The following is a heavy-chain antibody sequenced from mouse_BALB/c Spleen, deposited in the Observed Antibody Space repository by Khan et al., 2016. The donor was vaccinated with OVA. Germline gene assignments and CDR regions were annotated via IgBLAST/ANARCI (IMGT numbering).Heavy chain of an antibody. CDR2: INPSTGYT. Sequence: QVQLKESGTELAKPGASVKMSCKASGYTFISYWLHWVKKRPGQGLEWIGYINPSTGYTEYNQRFKDKATLTTDKSSNTPDMKLCSLTYEDSEVYDRTSRGLYGIFVYWGQGTRVTVSA. CDR3: TSRGLYGIFVY. V-gene: IGHV1-7*01. CDR1: GYTFISYW. D-gene: IGHD2-12*01. J-gene: IGHJ3*01.